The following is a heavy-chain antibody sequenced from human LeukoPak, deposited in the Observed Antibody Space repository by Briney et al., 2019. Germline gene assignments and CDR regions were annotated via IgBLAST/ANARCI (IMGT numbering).Heavy chain of an antibody. Sequence: PGGSLRLSCAASGFTFSSYAMHWVRQAQGKGQERVAVIPYDGSNKYYADSVKGRFTISRDNSKNTLYLQMNSLRAVDTAVYYCARNQDYGVYNSVGAFDIWGQGTMVTVSS. CDR1: GFTFSSYA. J-gene: IGHJ3*02. V-gene: IGHV3-30-3*01. CDR2: IPYDGSNK. D-gene: IGHD4-17*01. CDR3: ARNQDYGVYNSVGAFDI.